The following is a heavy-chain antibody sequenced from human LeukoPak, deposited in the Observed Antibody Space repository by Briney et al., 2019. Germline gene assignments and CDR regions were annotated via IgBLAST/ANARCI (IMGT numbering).Heavy chain of an antibody. V-gene: IGHV1-2*04. Sequence: ASVKVSCKASGYTFSSYGINWVRQAPGQGLEWMGWINPNSGGTNYAQKFQGWVTMTRDTSISTAYMELSRLRSDDTAVYYCARRGIAAAGHFDYWGQGTLVTVSS. J-gene: IGHJ4*02. CDR1: GYTFSSYG. CDR3: ARRGIAAAGHFDY. D-gene: IGHD6-13*01. CDR2: INPNSGGT.